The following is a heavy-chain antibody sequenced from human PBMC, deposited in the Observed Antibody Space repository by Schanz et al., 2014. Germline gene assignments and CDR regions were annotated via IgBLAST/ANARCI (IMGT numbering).Heavy chain of an antibody. CDR2: ISYDGSSK. Sequence: QVQLVESGGGVVQPGRSLRLSCAASGFTFRSYGMHWVRQAPGKGLEWVALISYDGSSKNHADSVQGRFVISRDNARSSLYLQMSSLRDGDTAVYYCARVDSGYDSHLYYYYYYMDVWGKGTTVTVSS. CDR3: ARVDSGYDSHLYYYYYYMDV. CDR1: GFTFRSYG. V-gene: IGHV3-33*01. D-gene: IGHD5-12*01. J-gene: IGHJ6*03.